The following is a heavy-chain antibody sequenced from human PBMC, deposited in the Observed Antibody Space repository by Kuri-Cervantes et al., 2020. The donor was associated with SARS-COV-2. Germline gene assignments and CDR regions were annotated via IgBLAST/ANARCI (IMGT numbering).Heavy chain of an antibody. Sequence: SVKVSCKASGGTFSSYAISWVRQAPGQGLEWMGGIIPIFGTANYAQKFQGRVTITADESTSTAYMELSSLRSEDTAVYYCARHRQFGTIFGVVITYFAGSAFDIWGQGTMVTVSS. CDR1: GGTFSSYA. V-gene: IGHV1-69*13. CDR3: ARHRQFGTIFGVVITYFAGSAFDI. CDR2: IIPIFGTA. D-gene: IGHD3-3*01. J-gene: IGHJ3*02.